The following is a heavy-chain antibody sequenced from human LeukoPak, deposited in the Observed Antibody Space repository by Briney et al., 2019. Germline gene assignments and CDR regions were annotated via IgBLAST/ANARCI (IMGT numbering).Heavy chain of an antibody. Sequence: PGGSLRLSCAASGFTFTTNAMSWVRQAPGKGLEWVSGINWNGGSTGYADSVKGRFTISRDNAKNSLYLQMNSLRAEDTALYYCARESIAVAGDAEYFQHWGQGTLVTVSS. J-gene: IGHJ1*01. CDR3: ARESIAVAGDAEYFQH. V-gene: IGHV3-20*04. CDR1: GFTFTTNA. D-gene: IGHD6-19*01. CDR2: INWNGGST.